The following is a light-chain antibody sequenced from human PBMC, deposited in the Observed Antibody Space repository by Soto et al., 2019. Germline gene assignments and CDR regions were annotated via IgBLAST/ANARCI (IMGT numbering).Light chain of an antibody. J-gene: IGLJ1*01. CDR2: GND. CDR3: SSYAGDTPYI. Sequence: QSVLTQPPSVSGTPRQRVTISCSGSSSNVGANAVNWYQQLPGTAPQLLISGNDQRPSGVPDRFSGSKSGDSASLDISGLQSEDEADFYCSSYAGDTPYIFGTGTKVTVL. V-gene: IGLV1-44*01. CDR1: SSNVGANA.